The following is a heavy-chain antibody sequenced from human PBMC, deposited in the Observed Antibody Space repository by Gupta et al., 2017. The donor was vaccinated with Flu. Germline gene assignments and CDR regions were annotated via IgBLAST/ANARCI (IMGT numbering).Heavy chain of an antibody. J-gene: IGHJ6*02. D-gene: IGHD2-2*01. CDR2: ISYDGSNT. V-gene: IGHV3-30*18. CDR3: AKGYCSTINCPGPFYYSYAMDV. Sequence: PGEGLELVAIISYDGSNTYYADSVKGRFTISRDNSKNTLYLQMNSLRAEDTAVYFCAKGYCSTINCPGPFYYSYAMDVWGQGTTVTVSS.